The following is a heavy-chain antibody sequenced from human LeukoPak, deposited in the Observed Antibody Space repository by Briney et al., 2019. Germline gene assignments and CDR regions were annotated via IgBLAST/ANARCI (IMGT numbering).Heavy chain of an antibody. CDR1: GYSFTSYW. Sequence: GESLKSSCKGSGYSFTSYWIGWVRQMPGKGLEWMGIIYPGDSDTRYSPSFQGQVTISADKSISTAYLQWSSLKASDTAMYYCARGSRSYLYYYYYGMDVWGQGTTVTVSS. V-gene: IGHV5-51*01. J-gene: IGHJ6*02. D-gene: IGHD3-10*01. CDR3: ARGSRSYLYYYYYGMDV. CDR2: IYPGDSDT.